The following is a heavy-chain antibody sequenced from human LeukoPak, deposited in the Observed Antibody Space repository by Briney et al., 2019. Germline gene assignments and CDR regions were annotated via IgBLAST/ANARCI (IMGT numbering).Heavy chain of an antibody. V-gene: IGHV1-2*02. D-gene: IGHD2-15*01. CDR3: ASIGATLFDY. CDR2: INPNSGGT. CDR1: GYTCTGYY. Sequence: ASVEVSCKAFGYTCTGYYMHWVRQAPGQGLEWMGWINPNSGGTNYAQKFQGRVTMTRDTSISTAYMELSRLRSDDTAVYYCASIGATLFDYWGQRTLVTVSS. J-gene: IGHJ4*02.